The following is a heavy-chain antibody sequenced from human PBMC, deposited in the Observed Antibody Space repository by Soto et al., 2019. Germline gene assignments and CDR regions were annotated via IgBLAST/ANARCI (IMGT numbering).Heavy chain of an antibody. V-gene: IGHV3-48*01. CDR1: GFTFSSYS. CDR2: ISSSSGTI. Sequence: EVQLVESGGGLVQPGGYLRLSCAASGFTFSSYSMNWVRQAPGKGLEWVSYISSSSGTIYYGDSVKGRFTISRDNPKNSLYLQMNSLRAEDTAVYYCASGTSEDTFDIWGQGTMVTVSS. D-gene: IGHD6-13*01. J-gene: IGHJ3*02. CDR3: ASGTSEDTFDI.